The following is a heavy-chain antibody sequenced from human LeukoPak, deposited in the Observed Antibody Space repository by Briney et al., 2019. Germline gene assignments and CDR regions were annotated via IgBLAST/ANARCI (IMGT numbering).Heavy chain of an antibody. Sequence: PGGSLRLSCAASGFTFSSYAMTWVRQTPGKGLEWVSGINKDGSVTDYAESVKGRFSISRDNAKNTLYLQMNSLRVEDTAIYYCVKVRGRARVGYFDYWGQGTLVTVSS. CDR2: INKDGSVT. J-gene: IGHJ4*02. CDR1: GFTFSSYA. V-gene: IGHV3-23*03. CDR3: VKVRGRARVGYFDY. D-gene: IGHD1-26*01.